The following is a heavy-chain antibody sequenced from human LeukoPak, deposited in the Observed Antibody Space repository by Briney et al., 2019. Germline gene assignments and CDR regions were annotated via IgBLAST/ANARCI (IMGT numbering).Heavy chain of an antibody. CDR1: GFTFSSYS. V-gene: IGHV3-21*04. D-gene: IGHD3-10*01. CDR3: AKDRVVRGVTHFFDY. Sequence: PGGSLRLSCAASGFTFSSYSMTWVRQAPGKGLEWVSSISSSSSYIYYADSVKGRFTISRDNSKNTLYLQMNSLRAEDTAVYYCAKDRVVRGVTHFFDYWGQGTLVTVSS. CDR2: ISSSSSYI. J-gene: IGHJ4*02.